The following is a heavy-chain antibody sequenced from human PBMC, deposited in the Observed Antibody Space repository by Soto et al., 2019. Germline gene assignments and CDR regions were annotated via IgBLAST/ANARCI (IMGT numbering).Heavy chain of an antibody. D-gene: IGHD3-3*01. J-gene: IGHJ4*02. V-gene: IGHV4-31*03. CDR1: GGSISSGGYY. CDR3: ARGRGVSNADFAY. Sequence: QVQLQESGPGLVKPSQTLSLTCTVSGGSISSGGYYWSWIRQHPGKGLEWIGYIYYRGSTYHNPSLKSGVTISVDTSKNQFSLKLSSVTAADTAVYYCARGRGVSNADFAYWGQGTLVTVSS. CDR2: IYYRGST.